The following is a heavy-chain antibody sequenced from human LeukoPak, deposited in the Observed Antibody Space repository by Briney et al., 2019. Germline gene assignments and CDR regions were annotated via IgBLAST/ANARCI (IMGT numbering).Heavy chain of an antibody. Sequence: PGGSLRLSCAASGFTVSSSYMSWVRQAPGKGLEWVSLIYGGGSTYYADSVKGRFTISRDNSKNTLYLQVNSLRAEDTAVYYCARDLSSYYDFWSGYYNTFDYWGQGTLVTVSS. CDR1: GFTVSSSY. CDR2: IYGGGST. D-gene: IGHD3-3*01. CDR3: ARDLSSYYDFWSGYYNTFDY. V-gene: IGHV3-53*01. J-gene: IGHJ4*02.